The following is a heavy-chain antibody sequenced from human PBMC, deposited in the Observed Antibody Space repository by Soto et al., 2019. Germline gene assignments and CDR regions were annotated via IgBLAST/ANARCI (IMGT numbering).Heavy chain of an antibody. J-gene: IGHJ4*02. CDR3: ARASSTYYYDSSGYPTNHIFDY. V-gene: IGHV1-8*01. CDR1: GYTFTTYD. CDR2: LNPKSGMT. D-gene: IGHD3-22*01. Sequence: ASVKVSCKASGYTFTTYDFNWVRQAPGQGPEWMGWLNPKSGMTGSAQKFQGRVTMTRDTSTSTVYMELSSLRSEDTAVYYCARASSTYYYDSSGYPTNHIFDYWGQGTLVTVSS.